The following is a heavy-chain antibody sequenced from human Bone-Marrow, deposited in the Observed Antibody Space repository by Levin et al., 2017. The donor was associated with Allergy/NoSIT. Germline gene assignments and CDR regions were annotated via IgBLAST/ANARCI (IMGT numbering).Heavy chain of an antibody. CDR1: GGTFTNYA. V-gene: IGHV1-69*13. D-gene: IGHD2-15*01. Sequence: SVKVSCKASGGTFTNYAINWVRQAPGQGLEWMGGIIPIFGTAFYAEKFQGRVTIIADESTTTSHLELSSLRSEDTAIYYCARLGYCSGGSCCWANDYGDSDGTWGQGTRVIVSS. CDR2: IIPIFGTA. J-gene: IGHJ5*02. CDR3: ARLGYCSGGSCCWANDYGDSDGT.